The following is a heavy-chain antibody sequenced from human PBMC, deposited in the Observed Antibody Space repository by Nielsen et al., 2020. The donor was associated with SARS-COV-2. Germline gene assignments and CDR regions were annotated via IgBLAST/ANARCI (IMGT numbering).Heavy chain of an antibody. D-gene: IGHD3-16*02. Sequence: GGSLRLSCAGSGFTFSSYYFNWVRQAPGKGLMWVSRINPDGTKSAHADSVRGRFTISRDNARDTLFLQMNSLSAEDTAVYYCAKDQITFGGVIGVFDYWGQGTLVTVSS. CDR2: INPDGTKS. CDR1: GFTFSSYY. V-gene: IGHV3-74*01. CDR3: AKDQITFGGVIGVFDY. J-gene: IGHJ4*02.